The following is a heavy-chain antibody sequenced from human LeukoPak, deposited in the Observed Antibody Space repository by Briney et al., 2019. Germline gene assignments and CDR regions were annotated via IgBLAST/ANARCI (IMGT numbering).Heavy chain of an antibody. J-gene: IGHJ4*02. Sequence: GGSLRLSCAASGFTFRSYGMHWVRQAPGKGLEWVTFIRYDGSNKYYTDSVKGRFTISRDNSKNTLYLQMNSLRAEDTAVYYCAKFDYFDHYFDYWGQGTLVTVSS. CDR2: IRYDGSNK. CDR1: GFTFRSYG. V-gene: IGHV3-30*02. D-gene: IGHD4/OR15-4a*01. CDR3: AKFDYFDHYFDY.